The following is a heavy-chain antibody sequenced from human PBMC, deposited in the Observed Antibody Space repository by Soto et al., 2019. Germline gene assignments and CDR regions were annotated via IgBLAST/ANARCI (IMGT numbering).Heavy chain of an antibody. CDR1: GYTFTSYG. V-gene: IGHV1-18*01. J-gene: IGHJ6*02. Sequence: GASVKVSCKASGYTFTSYGISWVRQAPGQGLEWMGWISAYNGNTNYAQKLQGRVTMTTDTSTSTAYMELRSLRSDDTAVYYCGRCYDFWSGPYGDYYGMDVWGQGTTVTVSS. CDR3: GRCYDFWSGPYGDYYGMDV. CDR2: ISAYNGNT. D-gene: IGHD3-3*01.